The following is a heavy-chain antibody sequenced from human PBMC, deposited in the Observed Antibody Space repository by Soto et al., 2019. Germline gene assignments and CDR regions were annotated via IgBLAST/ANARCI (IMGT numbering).Heavy chain of an antibody. CDR1: GGSISRYY. J-gene: IGHJ4*03. CDR2: IFYSGNT. Sequence: PSETLSLTCTVSGGSISRYYWSWIRQPPGKGLEWIGYIFYSGNTNYNPSLKSRVTISVDSSKNQFSLKLSSVTAADTAVYYCESEYSSYFDFWGQGTTVTVSS. V-gene: IGHV4-59*08. D-gene: IGHD6-6*01. CDR3: ESEYSSYFDF.